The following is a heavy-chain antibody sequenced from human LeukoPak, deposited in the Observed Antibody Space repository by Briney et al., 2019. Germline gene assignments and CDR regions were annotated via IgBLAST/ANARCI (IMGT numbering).Heavy chain of an antibody. CDR3: ARSNPNRNALDL. CDR1: GFTLNSYL. V-gene: IGHV3-7*01. Sequence: GGSLRLSCAASGFTLNSYLRSWVRQAPGRGLEWVANIKKDGSEESYLDSVKGRFTVSRDNAKNSLFLQMNSLRGEDTAVYFCARSNPNRNALDLWGQGTMVTISS. CDR2: IKKDGSEE. J-gene: IGHJ3*01. D-gene: IGHD1-14*01.